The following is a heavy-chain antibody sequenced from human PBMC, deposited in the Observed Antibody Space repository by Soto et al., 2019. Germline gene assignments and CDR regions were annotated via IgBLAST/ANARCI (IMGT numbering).Heavy chain of an antibody. Sequence: QVHLVQSGAEVKKPGASVKVSCKXSGYXFTTYGITWVRQAPGQGLEWMGWISAHNGNTNYAQKLQGRVTVTRDTSTSTAYMELRSLRXXDTAVYYCARGRYGDYWGQGALVTVSS. CDR1: GYXFTTYG. CDR3: ARGRYGDY. D-gene: IGHD1-1*01. V-gene: IGHV1-18*01. J-gene: IGHJ4*02. CDR2: ISAHNGNT.